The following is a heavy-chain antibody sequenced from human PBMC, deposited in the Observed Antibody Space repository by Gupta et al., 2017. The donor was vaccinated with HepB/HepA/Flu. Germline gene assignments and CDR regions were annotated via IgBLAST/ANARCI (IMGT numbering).Heavy chain of an antibody. Sequence: QVQLVQSGAEVKTPGASVKVSCKASAYTFTSYDTNWLRQATGQGLEWMGWMNPNSGNTGYAQKFQGRVTITRNTSISTAYMELSSLRSEDTAVYYCARVREISYYDFWSGYYTGFHDAFDIWGQGSMVTVSS. CDR2: MNPNSGNT. J-gene: IGHJ3*02. V-gene: IGHV1-8*03. CDR3: ARVREISYYDFWSGYYTGFHDAFDI. CDR1: AYTFTSYD. D-gene: IGHD3-3*01.